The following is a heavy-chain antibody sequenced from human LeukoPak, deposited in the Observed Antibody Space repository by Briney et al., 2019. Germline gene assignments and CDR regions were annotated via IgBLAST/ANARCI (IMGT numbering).Heavy chain of an antibody. V-gene: IGHV1-18*01. CDR1: GYTFTSYG. D-gene: IGHD3-16*01. Sequence: ASVKVSCKASGYTFTSYGISWVRQAPGQGLEWMGWISAYNGNTNYAQKLQGRVTMTTDTSTSTAYMELRSLRAGDTALYYCARVFVSGGALDFWGQGTLVTVSS. CDR2: ISAYNGNT. CDR3: ARVFVSGGALDF. J-gene: IGHJ4*02.